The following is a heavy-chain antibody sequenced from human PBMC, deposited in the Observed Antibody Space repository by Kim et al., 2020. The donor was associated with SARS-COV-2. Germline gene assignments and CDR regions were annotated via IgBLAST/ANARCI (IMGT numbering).Heavy chain of an antibody. D-gene: IGHD3-22*01. CDR1: GFTFGDHY. J-gene: IGHJ4*02. V-gene: IGHV3-11*05. CDR3: ARAGLYDSSGYYQYY. Sequence: GGSLRLSCAASGFTFGDHYMTWIRQSPGKGLEWISYISGTGSFTNYADSVKGRFTISRDNAEKSLFLHMSSLRADDTAVDYCARAGLYDSSGYYQYYWGQGALVTVSS. CDR2: ISGTGSFT.